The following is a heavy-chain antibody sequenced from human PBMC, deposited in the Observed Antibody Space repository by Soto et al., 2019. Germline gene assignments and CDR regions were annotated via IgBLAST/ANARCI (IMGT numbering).Heavy chain of an antibody. CDR2: INAGNGNT. CDR1: GYTFTSYA. D-gene: IGHD6-13*01. V-gene: IGHV1-3*01. J-gene: IGHJ5*02. CDR3: ARVTAPAAAAATNWWFDP. Sequence: GASVKVSCKAPGYTFTSYAMHWVRQAPGQRLEWMGWINAGNGNTKYSQKFQGRVTITRDTSASTAYMELSSLRSEDTAVYYCARVTAPAAAAATNWWFDPWGQGTLVTVSS.